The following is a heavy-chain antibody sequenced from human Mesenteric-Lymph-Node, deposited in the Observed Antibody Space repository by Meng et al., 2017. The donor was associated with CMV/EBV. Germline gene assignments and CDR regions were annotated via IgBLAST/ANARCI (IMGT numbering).Heavy chain of an antibody. J-gene: IGHJ5*01. V-gene: IGHV4-39*07. CDR2: VYYSGNT. Sequence: SETLSLTCAVSGGSISGSAYYWGWIRQPPGKGLEGMGGVYYSGNTYYNPSLESRLTISVDTSKNQFSLKLNFVTAADTAVYYCVTGGGGVVGYFDFWGQGTRVTVSS. D-gene: IGHD3-3*01. CDR1: GGSISGSAYY. CDR3: VTGGGGVVGYFDF.